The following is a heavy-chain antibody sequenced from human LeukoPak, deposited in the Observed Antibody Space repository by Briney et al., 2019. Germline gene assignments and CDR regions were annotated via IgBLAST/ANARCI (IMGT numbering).Heavy chain of an antibody. Sequence: EPSQTLSLTCTVSGGSISSGGYYWSWIRQHPGKGLEWIGYIYYSGSTYYNPSLKSRVTISVDTSKNQFSLKLSSVTAADTAVYYCARHPTSGVIVVVPAGPDYWGQGTLVTVSS. CDR1: GGSISSGGYY. V-gene: IGHV4-31*03. CDR3: ARHPTSGVIVVVPAGPDY. J-gene: IGHJ4*02. D-gene: IGHD2-2*01. CDR2: IYYSGST.